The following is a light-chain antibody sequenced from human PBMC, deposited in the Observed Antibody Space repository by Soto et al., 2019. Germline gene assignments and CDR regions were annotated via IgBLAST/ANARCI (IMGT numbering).Light chain of an antibody. V-gene: IGLV2-14*03. Sequence: QSALTQPASVSGSPGQSITISCTGTSSDIGAYNFVSWYQQHPGKAPKLMLYDVNIRPSGVSNRFSGSKSGNTASLTISGLQAEDDDDYYCTSWTTSTTMIFGGGTKLTVL. CDR1: SSDIGAYNF. J-gene: IGLJ2*01. CDR2: DVN. CDR3: TSWTTSTTMI.